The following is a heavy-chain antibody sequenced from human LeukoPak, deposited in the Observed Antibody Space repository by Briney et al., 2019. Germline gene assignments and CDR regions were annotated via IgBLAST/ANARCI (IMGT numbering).Heavy chain of an antibody. CDR3: AREPLGYYDSSGYPFDY. CDR2: IYYSGST. Sequence: PSETLCLTCTVSGGSISSSSYYWGWIRQPPGKGLEWIGSIYYSGSTYYNPSLKSRVTISVDTSKNQFSLKLSSVTAADTAVYYCAREPLGYYDSSGYPFDYWGQGTLVTVSS. J-gene: IGHJ4*02. D-gene: IGHD3-22*01. CDR1: GGSISSSSYY. V-gene: IGHV4-39*07.